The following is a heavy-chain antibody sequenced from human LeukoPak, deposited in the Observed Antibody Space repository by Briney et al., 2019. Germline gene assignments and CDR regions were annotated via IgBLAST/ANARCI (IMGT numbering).Heavy chain of an antibody. CDR1: GGSISSSSYY. D-gene: IGHD2-21*02. J-gene: IGHJ3*02. CDR3: ARDLVVVTDIGLGSAFDI. V-gene: IGHV4-39*07. CDR2: IYYSGST. Sequence: SEILSLTCTVSGGSISSSSYYWGWIRQPPGKGLEWIGSIYYSGSTYYNPSLKSRVTISVDTSKNQFSLKLSSVTAADTAVYYCARDLVVVTDIGLGSAFDIWGQGTMVTVSS.